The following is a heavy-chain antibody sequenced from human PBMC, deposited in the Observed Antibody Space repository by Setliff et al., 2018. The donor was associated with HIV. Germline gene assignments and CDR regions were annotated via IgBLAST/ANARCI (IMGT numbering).Heavy chain of an antibody. Sequence: PGGSLRLSCAASGFPFSSYSMNWFRQPPGKGLEWVAYIYYADSVRGRFTISRDNAKNSLYLQMNSLRAEDTALYYCARAPGYYDSSGYYYGYYYYYMDVWGKGTTVTVSS. D-gene: IGHD3-22*01. CDR3: ARAPGYYDSSGYYYGYYYYYMDV. J-gene: IGHJ6*03. CDR1: GFPFSSYS. CDR2: I. V-gene: IGHV3-21*05.